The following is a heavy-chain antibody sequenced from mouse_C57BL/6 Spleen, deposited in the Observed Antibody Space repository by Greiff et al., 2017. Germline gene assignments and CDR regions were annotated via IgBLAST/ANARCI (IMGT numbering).Heavy chain of an antibody. V-gene: IGHV5-17*01. CDR3: AREDYSNRGFAY. CDR2: ISSGSSTI. D-gene: IGHD2-5*01. Sequence: EVHLVESGGGLVKPGGSLKLSCAASGFTFSDYGMHWVRQAPEKGLEWVAYISSGSSTIYYADTVKGRFTISRDNAKNTLFLQMSSLRSEDTAMYYCAREDYSNRGFAYRGQGTLGTVSA. J-gene: IGHJ3*01. CDR1: GFTFSDYG.